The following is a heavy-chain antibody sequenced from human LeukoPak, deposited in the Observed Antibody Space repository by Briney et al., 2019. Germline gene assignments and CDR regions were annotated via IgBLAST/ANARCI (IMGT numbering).Heavy chain of an antibody. D-gene: IGHD3-22*01. Sequence: PGGSLRLSCAASGFTFSDYYMSRIRQAPGKGLEWVSYISSSGSTIYYADSVKGRFTISRDNAKNSLYLQMNSLRAEDTAVYYCARDPYYYDSSGYFNWFDPWGQGTLVTVSS. CDR3: ARDPYYYDSSGYFNWFDP. CDR1: GFTFSDYY. V-gene: IGHV3-11*01. J-gene: IGHJ5*02. CDR2: ISSSGSTI.